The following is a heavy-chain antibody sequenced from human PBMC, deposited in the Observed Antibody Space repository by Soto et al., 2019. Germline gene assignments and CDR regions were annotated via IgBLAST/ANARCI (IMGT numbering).Heavy chain of an antibody. CDR1: GGSISSSSYY. CDR2: IYYSGST. V-gene: IGHV4-39*01. D-gene: IGHD2-15*01. CDR3: HRADCSGGSCYFRGGYYFDY. Sequence: QLQLQESGPGLVKPSETLSLTCTVSGGSISSSSYYWGWIRQPPGKGLEWIGSIYYSGSTYYNPSLKSRVTISVDTSKNQFSLKLSSVTAADTAVYYCHRADCSGGSCYFRGGYYFDYWGQGTLVTVSS. J-gene: IGHJ4*02.